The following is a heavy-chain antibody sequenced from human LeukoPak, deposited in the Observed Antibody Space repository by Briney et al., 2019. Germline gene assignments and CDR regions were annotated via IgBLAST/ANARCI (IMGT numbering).Heavy chain of an antibody. CDR1: GGSISSYF. CDR2: ISHSGTT. D-gene: IGHD1-26*01. CDR3: ARGMGGFEI. J-gene: IGHJ3*02. V-gene: IGHV4-59*01. Sequence: PSETLSLTCTVSGGSISSYFWSWIRQPPGKGLEWIGYISHSGTTNNNPSLKSRVTISVDTSKNQFSLNVRSLTAADTAVYYCARGMGGFEIWGQGTMVTVSS.